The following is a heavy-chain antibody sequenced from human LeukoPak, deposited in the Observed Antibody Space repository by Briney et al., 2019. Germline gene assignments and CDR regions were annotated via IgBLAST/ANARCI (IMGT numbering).Heavy chain of an antibody. CDR1: GFIFSSYA. CDR3: AKDLVRYCSGGSCYY. V-gene: IGHV3-23*01. CDR2: ISGSGGST. Sequence: GGSLRLSCAASGFIFSSYAMSWVRQAPGKGLEWVSTISGSGGSTYYADSVKGRFTISRDNSKNTLYLQMNSLRAEDTAVYYCAKDLVRYCSGGSCYYWGQGTLVTVSS. J-gene: IGHJ4*02. D-gene: IGHD2-15*01.